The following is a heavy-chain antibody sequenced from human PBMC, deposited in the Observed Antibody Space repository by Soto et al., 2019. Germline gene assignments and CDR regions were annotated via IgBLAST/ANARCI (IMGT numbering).Heavy chain of an antibody. CDR2: IYTSGST. Sequence: SETLSLTCTVSGGSISSYYWSWIRQPAGKGLEWIGRIYTSGSTNYNPSLKSRVTMSVDTSKNQFSLKLSSVTAADTAVYYCARHYGDYELDYYYYGMDVWGQGTTVTVSS. CDR1: GGSISSYY. V-gene: IGHV4-4*07. CDR3: ARHYGDYELDYYYYGMDV. D-gene: IGHD4-17*01. J-gene: IGHJ6*02.